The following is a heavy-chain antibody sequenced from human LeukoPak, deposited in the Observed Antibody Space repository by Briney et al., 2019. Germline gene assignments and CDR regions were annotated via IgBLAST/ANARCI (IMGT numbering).Heavy chain of an antibody. Sequence: GGSLRLSCAVSGFTASSNYMSWVRQAPGKGLEWVSVIYSDDRTYYADCVKGRFTISRHTSKKTLYLQMNSLRAEDTAVYYCAREVMAKRRAFDIWGQGTVVTVSS. CDR2: IYSDDRT. CDR3: AREVMAKRRAFDI. J-gene: IGHJ3*02. CDR1: GFTASSNY. D-gene: IGHD2-8*01. V-gene: IGHV3-53*04.